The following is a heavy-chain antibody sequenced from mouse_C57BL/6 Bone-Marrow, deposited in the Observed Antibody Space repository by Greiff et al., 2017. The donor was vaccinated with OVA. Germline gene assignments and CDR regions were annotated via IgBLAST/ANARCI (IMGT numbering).Heavy chain of an antibody. D-gene: IGHD1-1*02. CDR1: GFTFSDYY. CDR3: ARHSAYCGSYGWYFDV. J-gene: IGHJ1*03. V-gene: IGHV5-12*01. Sequence: EVQRVESGGGLVQPGGSLKLSCAASGFTFSDYYMYWVRQTPEKRLEWVAYISNGGGSTYYPDTVKGRFTISRDNAKNTLYLQMSRLKSEDTAMYYCARHSAYCGSYGWYFDVWGTGTTVTVSS. CDR2: ISNGGGST.